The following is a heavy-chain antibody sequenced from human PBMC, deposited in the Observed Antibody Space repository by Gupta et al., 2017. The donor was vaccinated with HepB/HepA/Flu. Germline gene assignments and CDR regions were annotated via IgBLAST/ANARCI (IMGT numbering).Heavy chain of an antibody. CDR1: GCTVSGYK. CDR2: LNPEATT. J-gene: IGHJ4*02. Sequence: EVQLVESGGGLVQPGESLRLSCSASGCTVSGYKMYWVRQAPGKGLEWLSRLNPEATTNYADSVKGRFTVSSDSATSTMFLQMSSLRVDDTAVYFCARAGDNDFGEYWGRGILVTVSS. D-gene: IGHD4-17*01. V-gene: IGHV3-74*01. CDR3: ARAGDNDFGEY.